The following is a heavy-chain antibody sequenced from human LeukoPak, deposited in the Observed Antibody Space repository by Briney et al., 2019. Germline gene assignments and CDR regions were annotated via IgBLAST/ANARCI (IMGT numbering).Heavy chain of an antibody. CDR1: GYTFTGYN. J-gene: IGHJ3*02. CDR2: ISSDSGDT. Sequence: ASVTVSCKASGYTFTGYNVHWVRQAPGQGLEWMGWISSDSGDTDCAQKFQARVTMTRDTSINTVYMELSRLTSDDTAVYYCARRMVSPHTKERNDAFDIWGQGTVVTVSS. D-gene: IGHD2-8*01. CDR3: ARRMVSPHTKERNDAFDI. V-gene: IGHV1-2*02.